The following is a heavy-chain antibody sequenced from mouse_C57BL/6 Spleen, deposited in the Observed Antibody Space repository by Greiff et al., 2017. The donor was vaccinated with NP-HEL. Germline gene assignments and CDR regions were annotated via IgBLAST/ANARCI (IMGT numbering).Heavy chain of an antibody. CDR2: INPSSGYT. CDR1: GYTFTSYT. CDR3: ARGGEWATYFDV. D-gene: IGHD1-3*01. Sequence: VQLQQSGAELARPGASVKMSCKASGYTFTSYTMHWVKQRPGQGLEWIGYINPSSGYTKYNQKFKVKATLTADKSSSTAYMQLSSLTSEDSAVYYCARGGEWATYFDVWGTGTTLTVSS. J-gene: IGHJ1*03. V-gene: IGHV1-4*01.